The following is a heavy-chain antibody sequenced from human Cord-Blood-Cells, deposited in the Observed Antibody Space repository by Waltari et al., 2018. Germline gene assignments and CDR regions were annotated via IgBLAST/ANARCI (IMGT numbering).Heavy chain of an antibody. V-gene: IGHV1-24*01. CDR3: ATGSIVGATIAFDI. CDR2: FGPEGGET. Sequence: QVQLVQSGAEVKKPGASVKVSCKVSGYTLTELSMHCVRQAPGKGLEWMGGFGPEGGETIYAQKCQGRVTMTEDTSTDTAYMELSSLRSEDTAVYYCATGSIVGATIAFDIWGQGTMVTVSS. J-gene: IGHJ3*02. CDR1: GYTLTELS. D-gene: IGHD1-26*01.